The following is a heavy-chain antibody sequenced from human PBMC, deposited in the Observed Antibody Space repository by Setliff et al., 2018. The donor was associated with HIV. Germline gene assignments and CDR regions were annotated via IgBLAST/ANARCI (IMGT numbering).Heavy chain of an antibody. CDR1: GYTFTSYY. CDR3: ARKGWSSSSLYYYIDV. V-gene: IGHV1-46*01. J-gene: IGHJ6*03. CDR2: INPSGGST. D-gene: IGHD6-6*01. Sequence: ASVKVSCKASGYTFTSYYMHWVRQAPGQGLEWMGIINPSGGSTSYAQKFQGRVSMTTDTSTSTVYMELSSLRSEDTAVYYCARKGWSSSSLYYYIDVWGKGTTVTVSS.